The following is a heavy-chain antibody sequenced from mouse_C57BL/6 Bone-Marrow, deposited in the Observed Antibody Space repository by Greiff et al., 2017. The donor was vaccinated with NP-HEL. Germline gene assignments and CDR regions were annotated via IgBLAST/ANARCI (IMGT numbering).Heavy chain of an antibody. CDR1: GFPFSDYG. CDR3: ARRLRFDY. CDR2: ISSGSSTI. J-gene: IGHJ2*01. D-gene: IGHD3-2*02. Sequence: EVKLVESGGGLVKPGGSLKLSCAASGFPFSDYGMHWVRQAPEKGLEWVAYISSGSSTIYYADTVKGRFTISRDNAKNTLFLQMTSLRSEDTAMYYCARRLRFDYWGQGTTLTVSS. V-gene: IGHV5-17*01.